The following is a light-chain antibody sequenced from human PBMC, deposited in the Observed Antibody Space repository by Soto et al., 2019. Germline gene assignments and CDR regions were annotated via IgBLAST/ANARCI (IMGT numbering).Light chain of an antibody. J-gene: IGLJ2*01. V-gene: IGLV2-14*01. Sequence: QSALTQPASVSGSPGQSITISCTGISSDIGTYNYVSWFQQHPGKAPKLMIYEVSNRPSGVSNRFSGSKSGNTASLTISGLQAEDEADYYCSSYSSSSTVVFGGGTKLTVL. CDR2: EVS. CDR1: SSDIGTYNY. CDR3: SSYSSSSTVV.